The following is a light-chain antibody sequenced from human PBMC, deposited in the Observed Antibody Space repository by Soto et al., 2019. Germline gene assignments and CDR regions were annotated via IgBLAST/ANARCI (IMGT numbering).Light chain of an antibody. CDR3: QHYNSYPFT. V-gene: IGKV1-5*01. Sequence: DIQMTQSPSTLSASVGVRVTITCRASQGISTWLAWDQQRPGEAPKVLIYDASSLESGVPSRFSDSRSETEFTLTISSLQPDDFATYCCQHYNSYPFTFGPGTKVDIK. CDR1: QGISTW. CDR2: DAS. J-gene: IGKJ3*01.